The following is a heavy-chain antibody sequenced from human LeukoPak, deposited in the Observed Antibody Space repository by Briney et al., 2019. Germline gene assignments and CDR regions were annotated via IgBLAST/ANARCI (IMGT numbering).Heavy chain of an antibody. Sequence: PSETLSLTCTVSGGSISSYYWSWIRQPPGKGLEWIGYIYYSGSTNYNPSLKSRVTISVDTSKNQFSLKLSSVTAADTAVYYCARLVPRDIVVVPAASDAFDIWGQGTMVTVSS. V-gene: IGHV4-59*08. D-gene: IGHD2-2*01. CDR3: ARLVPRDIVVVPAASDAFDI. J-gene: IGHJ3*02. CDR2: IYYSGST. CDR1: GGSISSYY.